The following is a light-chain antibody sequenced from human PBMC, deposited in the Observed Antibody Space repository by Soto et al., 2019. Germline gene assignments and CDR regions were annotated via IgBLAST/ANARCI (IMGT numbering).Light chain of an antibody. Sequence: QAVVTQPPSVSGAPGQRVTISCTGSSSNIGTGYDVHWYQQVPGTAPKLLIYGNNNRPSGVPDRFPGSKSGTSASLAITGLQAEDEADYYCQSHDSSLSGSRVFGGGTKLTVL. V-gene: IGLV1-40*01. CDR3: QSHDSSLSGSRV. J-gene: IGLJ2*01. CDR1: SSNIGTGYD. CDR2: GNN.